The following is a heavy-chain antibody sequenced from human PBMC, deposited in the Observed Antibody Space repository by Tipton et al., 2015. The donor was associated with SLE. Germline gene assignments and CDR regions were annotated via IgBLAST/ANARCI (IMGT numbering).Heavy chain of an antibody. Sequence: SLRLSCAASGFTFSSYAMNWVRQAPDSVKGRFTISRDNSKNTLYLQMNSLRVEDTAVYYCAKDERVGATTDALDIWGQGTMVTVSS. J-gene: IGHJ3*02. CDR3: AKDERVGATTDALDI. CDR1: GFTFSSYA. V-gene: IGHV3-23*01. D-gene: IGHD1-26*01.